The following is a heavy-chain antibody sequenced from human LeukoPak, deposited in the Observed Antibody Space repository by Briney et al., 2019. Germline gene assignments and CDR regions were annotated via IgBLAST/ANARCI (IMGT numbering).Heavy chain of an antibody. J-gene: IGHJ4*02. Sequence: SVKVSCKASGGTFSSYAISWVRQAPGQGLEWMGRIIPIFGTANYAQKFQGRVTITTDESTSTAYMELSSLRSEDTAVYYCAGTRSGSYYYYFDYWGQGTLVTVSS. CDR3: AGTRSGSYYYYFDY. V-gene: IGHV1-69*05. CDR2: IIPIFGTA. CDR1: GGTFSSYA. D-gene: IGHD3-10*01.